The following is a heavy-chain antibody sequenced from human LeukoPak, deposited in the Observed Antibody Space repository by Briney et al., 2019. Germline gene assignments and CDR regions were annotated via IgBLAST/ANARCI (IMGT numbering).Heavy chain of an antibody. D-gene: IGHD4-17*01. CDR2: IYYSGST. J-gene: IGHJ6*02. CDR3: ARVQMNYGDYHYYYYGMDV. CDR1: GGSISSYY. Sequence: SETLSLTCTVSGGSISSYYWSWIRQPPGKGLEWIGYIYYSGSTNYNPSLKSRVPISVDTSKNQFSLKLSSVTAADTAVYYCARVQMNYGDYHYYYYGMDVWGQGTTVTVSS. V-gene: IGHV4-59*01.